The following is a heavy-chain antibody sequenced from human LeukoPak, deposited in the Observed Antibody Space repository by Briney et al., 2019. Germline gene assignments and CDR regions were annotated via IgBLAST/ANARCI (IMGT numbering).Heavy chain of an antibody. CDR1: GFTFSNYW. Sequence: PGGSLRLSCAASGFTFSNYWMSWVRKAPGKGLEWVANIKPDGNEKYYVDSMKGRFTISRDNAKNSLFLQMNSLRAEDTAVYYCAREERNPSSGWSYWGQGTLITVSS. J-gene: IGHJ4*02. V-gene: IGHV3-7*01. CDR3: AREERNPSSGWSY. D-gene: IGHD6-19*01. CDR2: IKPDGNEK.